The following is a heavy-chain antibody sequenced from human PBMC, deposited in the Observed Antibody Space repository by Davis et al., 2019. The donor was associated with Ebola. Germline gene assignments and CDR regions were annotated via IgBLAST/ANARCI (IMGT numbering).Heavy chain of an antibody. Sequence: GGSLRLSCASSGFMFTNYALHWVRQAPGKGLEWVAVISFDGSNKYFAESVKGRFTISRDNFKKTVYLQMNSLRTEDTAMYYCARDFGEYYYGSGPDYWGQGTLVTVSS. J-gene: IGHJ4*02. D-gene: IGHD3-10*01. CDR2: ISFDGSNK. V-gene: IGHV3-30*01. CDR1: GFMFTNYA. CDR3: ARDFGEYYYGSGPDY.